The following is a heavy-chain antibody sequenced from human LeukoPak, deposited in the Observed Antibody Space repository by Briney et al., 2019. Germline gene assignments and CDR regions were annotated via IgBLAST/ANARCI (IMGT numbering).Heavy chain of an antibody. CDR2: IRYDGSNK. D-gene: IGHD3-9*01. CDR3: AKPTYDILTGTGFDP. CDR1: GFTFSSYG. J-gene: IGHJ5*02. V-gene: IGHV3-30*02. Sequence: PGGSLRLSCAAPGFTFSSYGMHWVRQAPGKGLEWVAFIRYDGSNKYYADSVKGRFTISRDNSKNTLYLQMNSLRAEDTAVYYCAKPTYDILTGTGFDPWGQGTLVTVSS.